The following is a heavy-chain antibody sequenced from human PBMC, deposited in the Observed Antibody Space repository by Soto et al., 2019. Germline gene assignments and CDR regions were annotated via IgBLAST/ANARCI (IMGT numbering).Heavy chain of an antibody. CDR3: ARGSPGYLYGMDV. J-gene: IGHJ6*04. Sequence: ASVXVSSKASGYTFINYARHWVRQAPGQRLEWMGWINAGNGNTKDSQNFQGRVTVTRDTSANTAYMELSSLRSEDTAVYYCARGSPGYLYGMDVWGEGTTVTVSS. V-gene: IGHV1-3*01. CDR2: INAGNGNT. CDR1: GYTFINYA. D-gene: IGHD6-13*01.